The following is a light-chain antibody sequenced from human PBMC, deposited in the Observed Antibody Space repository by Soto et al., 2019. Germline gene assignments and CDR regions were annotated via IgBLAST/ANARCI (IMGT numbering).Light chain of an antibody. CDR3: QQRSDWPPSLT. Sequence: EIVLTQSPATLSLSPGERATLSCRASQSVTKSLAWYQQKPGQAPRLLIFATSHRATDIPTRFSGSGSETDFTHTISSLEPEDFAVYYCQQRSDWPPSLTFGGGTKVEIK. J-gene: IGKJ4*01. CDR2: ATS. CDR1: QSVTKS. V-gene: IGKV3-11*01.